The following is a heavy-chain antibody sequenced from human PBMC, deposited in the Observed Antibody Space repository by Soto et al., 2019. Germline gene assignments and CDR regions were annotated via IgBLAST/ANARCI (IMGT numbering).Heavy chain of an antibody. CDR2: ISYDGTNN. J-gene: IGHJ3*02. CDR3: AKGDCSGGSCYFSAFDI. V-gene: IGHV3-30*18. D-gene: IGHD2-15*01. Sequence: XKGLELVAVISYDGTNNYYTESVKGRFTISRDNSKNTLFLQMNSLRAEDTAVYFCAKGDCSGGSCYFSAFDIWGQGTMVTVSS.